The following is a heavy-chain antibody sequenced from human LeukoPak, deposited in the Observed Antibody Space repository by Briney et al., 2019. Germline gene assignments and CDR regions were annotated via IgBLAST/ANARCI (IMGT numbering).Heavy chain of an antibody. Sequence: PGGSLRLSCAASGFTFSSYSMNWVRQPPGKGLEWIGNFYYTGSTYYNPSLKSRITISVDTSKNQFSLKLRSVTAADTAVYYCARHSRSGYGDYESAFDIWGQGTMVTVSS. D-gene: IGHD5-12*01. J-gene: IGHJ3*02. V-gene: IGHV4-39*01. CDR2: FYYTGST. CDR3: ARHSRSGYGDYESAFDI. CDR1: GFTFSSYSMN.